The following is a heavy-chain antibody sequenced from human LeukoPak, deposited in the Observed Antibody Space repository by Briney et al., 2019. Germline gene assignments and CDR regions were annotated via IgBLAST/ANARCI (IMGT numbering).Heavy chain of an antibody. V-gene: IGHV4-61*01. J-gene: IGHJ6*02. CDR1: GGSVSSGNYY. Sequence: SETLSLTCTVSGGSVSSGNYYWSWIRQPPGKGLEWIGNIHYSGSTNYNPSLKSRVTISVDTSKNQFSLKLSSVTAADTAVYYCARDYSNYYDSSAYYPYYYYYGMDVWGQGTTVTVSS. D-gene: IGHD3-22*01. CDR2: IHYSGST. CDR3: ARDYSNYYDSSAYYPYYYYYGMDV.